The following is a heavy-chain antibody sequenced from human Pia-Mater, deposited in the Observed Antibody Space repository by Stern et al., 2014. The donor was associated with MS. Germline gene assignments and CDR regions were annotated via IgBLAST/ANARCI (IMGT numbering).Heavy chain of an antibody. Sequence: QVQLVESGPGLVKPSQTLSLTCTVSGGSISSGGYYWSWIRQHPGKGLEXIGYIYYSGSTYYNPSLKSRVTISVDTSKNQFSLKLSSVTAADTAVYYCARAPDYGAYVDYWGQGTLVTVSS. V-gene: IGHV4-31*03. CDR1: GGSISSGGYY. J-gene: IGHJ4*02. CDR2: IYYSGST. D-gene: IGHD4-17*01. CDR3: ARAPDYGAYVDY.